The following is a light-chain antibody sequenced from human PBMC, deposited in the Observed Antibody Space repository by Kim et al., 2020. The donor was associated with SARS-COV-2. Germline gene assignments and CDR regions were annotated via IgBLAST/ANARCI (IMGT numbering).Light chain of an antibody. CDR2: GAS. J-gene: IGKJ2*01. V-gene: IGKV3-20*01. Sequence: LFPGGRDTLPCRASQSVSSNYLAWYQPKPGQAPRLLIYGASSRATGVPERFSGSGAGTDFILTISRLEPEDFAVYFCQQYGSSPGTFGQGTKLEI. CDR3: QQYGSSPGT. CDR1: QSVSSNY.